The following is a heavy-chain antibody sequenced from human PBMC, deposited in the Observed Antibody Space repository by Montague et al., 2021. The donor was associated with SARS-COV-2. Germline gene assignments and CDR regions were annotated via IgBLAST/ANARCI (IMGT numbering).Heavy chain of an antibody. Sequence: SETLSLTCTVSGGSISNCYWTWIRQPAGKGLELIGRLYTSGSTTYNHSLKSSVPMSVDTSKNQFSLNVTSVTAADTAIYYCARESGYSSGWRYYYGMDVWGQGTTVTVS. D-gene: IGHD6-19*01. CDR1: GGSISNCY. CDR3: ARESGYSSGWRYYYGMDV. V-gene: IGHV4-4*07. J-gene: IGHJ6*02. CDR2: LYTSGST.